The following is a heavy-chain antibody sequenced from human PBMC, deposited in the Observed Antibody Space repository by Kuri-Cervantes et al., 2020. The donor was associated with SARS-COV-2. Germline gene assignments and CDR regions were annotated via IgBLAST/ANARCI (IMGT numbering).Heavy chain of an antibody. CDR3: ARDTWTYCCDISCYGYYYHYGMDV. CDR1: GGSISSYS. CDR2: ITYSGNT. V-gene: IGHV4-59*12. J-gene: IGHJ6*02. Sequence: SETLSLTCTVSGGSISSYSWSWIRQPPGKGLEWIGYITYSGNTNYNPSLKSRVTISVDTSNNQFSLRLSPVTAAGAAVYYCARDTWTYCCDISCYGYYYHYGMDVWGQGTTVTVSS. D-gene: IGHD2-2*01.